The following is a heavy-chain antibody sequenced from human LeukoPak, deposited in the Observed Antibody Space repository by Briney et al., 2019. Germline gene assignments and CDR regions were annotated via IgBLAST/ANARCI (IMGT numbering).Heavy chain of an antibody. D-gene: IGHD2/OR15-2a*01. CDR1: GYTFTGYY. V-gene: IGHV1-2*02. CDR3: ARGIYSYSTPFDY. CDR2: INPNSGDT. Sequence: ASVKVSCKASGYTFTGYYMHWVRQAPGQGLEWMGWINPNSGDTKYAQKFQGRVTMTRDRTISTVYMELSSLGSDDTAVYYCARGIYSYSTPFDYWGQGTLVTVSS. J-gene: IGHJ4*02.